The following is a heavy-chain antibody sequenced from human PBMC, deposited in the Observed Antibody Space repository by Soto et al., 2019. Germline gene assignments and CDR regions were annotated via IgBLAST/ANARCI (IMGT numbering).Heavy chain of an antibody. J-gene: IGHJ6*03. Sequence: GGSLRLSCAASGLTFSNAWMSWVRQAPGKGLEWVGRIKSKTDGGTTDYAAPVKGRFTISRDDSKNTLYLQMNSLKTEDTAVYYCTTDPHSGYYYYYYMDVWGKGTTVTVSS. D-gene: IGHD6-25*01. CDR1: GLTFSNAW. V-gene: IGHV3-15*01. CDR2: IKSKTDGGTT. CDR3: TTDPHSGYYYYYYMDV.